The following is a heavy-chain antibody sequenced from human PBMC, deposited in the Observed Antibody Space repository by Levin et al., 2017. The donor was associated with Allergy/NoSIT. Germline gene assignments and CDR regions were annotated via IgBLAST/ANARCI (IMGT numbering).Heavy chain of an antibody. Sequence: GGSLRLSCKASGYRFTGHYMHWVRQAPGQGLEWMGWINPNSGGTHIVQKFQGRVTMTRDTSISTAYMELRRLISDDTAVYYCAREGSNDPYYFDGMDVWGQGTTVTVSS. CDR3: AREGSNDPYYFDGMDV. CDR1: GYRFTGHY. CDR2: INPNSGGT. D-gene: IGHD1-1*01. J-gene: IGHJ6*02. V-gene: IGHV1-2*02.